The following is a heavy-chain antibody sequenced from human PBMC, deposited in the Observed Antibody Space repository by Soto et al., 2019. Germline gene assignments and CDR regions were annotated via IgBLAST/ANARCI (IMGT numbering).Heavy chain of an antibody. CDR3: AKETYSSDTTGYYPFDY. CDR1: GFNFNDYA. D-gene: IGHD3-9*01. Sequence: EVLLVESGGGLVQPGRSLRLSCEGSGFNFNDYAMHWIRQAPGKGLEWVSGISWNSVSIGYADSVKGRFTISRDNAKNSFHLQMDNLRPEDPAFYYCAKETYSSDTTGYYPFDYWGQGTLVTVSS. V-gene: IGHV3-9*01. CDR2: ISWNSVSI. J-gene: IGHJ4*02.